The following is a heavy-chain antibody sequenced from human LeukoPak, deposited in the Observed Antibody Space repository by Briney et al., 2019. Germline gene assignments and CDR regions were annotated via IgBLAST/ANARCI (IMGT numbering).Heavy chain of an antibody. CDR1: GGSISSYY. D-gene: IGHD3-22*01. J-gene: IGHJ4*02. CDR3: AREGYDSSGYLRGDVDY. V-gene: IGHV4-59*01. Sequence: SETLPLTCTVSGGSISSYYWSWIRQPPGKGLEWIGYIYYSGSTNYNPSLKSRVTISVGTSKNQFSLKLSSATAADTAVYYCAREGYDSSGYLRGDVDYWGQGTLVTVSS. CDR2: IYYSGST.